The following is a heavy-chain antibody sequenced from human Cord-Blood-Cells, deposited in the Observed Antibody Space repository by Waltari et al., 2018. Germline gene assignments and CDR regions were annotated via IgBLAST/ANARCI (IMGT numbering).Heavy chain of an antibody. Sequence: QVQLVQSGAEVKKPGASVKVSCKASGYTFTGYYMHWVRQAPGQGLEWLVWINPNRGGTNVAQKFQGGVTMTRDTSSSTADMELSRLRSDDTAVYYCARDRRGYSGYVPYYYGMDVWGQGTTVTVSS. CDR1: GYTFTGYY. D-gene: IGHD5-12*01. V-gene: IGHV1-2*02. CDR3: ARDRRGYSGYVPYYYGMDV. CDR2: INPNRGGT. J-gene: IGHJ6*02.